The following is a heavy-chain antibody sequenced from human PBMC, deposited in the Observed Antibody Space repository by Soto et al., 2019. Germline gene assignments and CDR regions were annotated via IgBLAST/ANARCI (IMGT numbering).Heavy chain of an antibody. CDR3: AREETAWPLAYGLDV. CDR2: IGTRSDI. CDR1: GFTFSTYS. J-gene: IGHJ6*02. Sequence: PVGSLRLSCVASGFTFSTYSMNWVRQAPGKGLEWVSTIGTRSDIYYAESVKGRLTISRDNAKNSLSLQMNSLRVEDTAVYYCAREETAWPLAYGLDVWGQGTAVTVSS. V-gene: IGHV3-21*01. D-gene: IGHD2-21*02.